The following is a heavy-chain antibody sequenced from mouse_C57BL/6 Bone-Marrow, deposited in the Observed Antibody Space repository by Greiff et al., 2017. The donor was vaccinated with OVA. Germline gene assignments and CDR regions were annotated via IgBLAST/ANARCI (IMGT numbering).Heavy chain of an antibody. J-gene: IGHJ2*01. CDR2: IYPGSGNT. V-gene: IGHV1-76*01. CDR3: ARSWGRPYYFDY. CDR1: GYTFTDYY. Sequence: VMLVESGAELVRPGASVKLSCKASGYTFTDYYINWVKQRPGQGLEWIARIYPGSGNTYYNEKFKGKATLTAEKSSSTAYMQLSSLTSEDSAVYFCARSWGRPYYFDYWGQGTTLTVSS.